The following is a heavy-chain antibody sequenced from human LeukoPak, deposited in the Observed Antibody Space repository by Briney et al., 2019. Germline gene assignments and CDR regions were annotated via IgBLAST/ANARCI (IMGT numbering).Heavy chain of an antibody. Sequence: SETLSLTCAVYGGSFSDYFWSWVRQPPGRGLEWIGEINQSGSSTYNPSLKSRVTMSVDTSKNQLSLQMTSVTAADTAAYYCASIHQVRGSHTFDIWGQGTMVTVSS. CDR2: INQSGSS. D-gene: IGHD3-10*01. CDR3: ASIHQVRGSHTFDI. CDR1: GGSFSDYF. J-gene: IGHJ3*02. V-gene: IGHV4-34*01.